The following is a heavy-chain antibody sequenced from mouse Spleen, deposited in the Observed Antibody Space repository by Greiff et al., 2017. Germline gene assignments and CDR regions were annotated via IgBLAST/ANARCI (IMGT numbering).Heavy chain of an antibody. CDR2: ITPYNGDT. Sequence: EVQLQQSGPELVKPGDSVKISCKASGYSFTGYFMNWVMQSHGKSLEWIGRITPYNGDTFYNQKFKGKATLTVDKSSSTAHMELRSLTSEDSAVYYCARDSDYYGSSGYFDVWGTGTTVTVSS. D-gene: IGHD1-1*01. J-gene: IGHJ1*03. CDR1: GYSFTGYF. CDR3: ARDSDYYGSSGYFDV. V-gene: IGHV1-20*01.